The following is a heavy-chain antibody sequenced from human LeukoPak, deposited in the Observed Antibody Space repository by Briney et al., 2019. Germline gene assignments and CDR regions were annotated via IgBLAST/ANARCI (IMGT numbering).Heavy chain of an antibody. CDR1: GGSFSGYY. V-gene: IGHV4-59*01. CDR2: IYYSGST. D-gene: IGHD4-11*01. CDR3: ARVKGTVTQYYYYYYMDV. J-gene: IGHJ6*03. Sequence: SETLSLTCAVYGGSFSGYYWSWIRQPPGKGLEWIGYIYYSGSTNYNPSLKSRVTISVDTSKNQFSLKLSSVTAADTAVYYCARVKGTVTQYYYYYYMDVWGKGTTVTVSS.